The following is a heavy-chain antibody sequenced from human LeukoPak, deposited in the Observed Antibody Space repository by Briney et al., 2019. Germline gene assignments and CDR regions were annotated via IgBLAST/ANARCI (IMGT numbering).Heavy chain of an antibody. Sequence: ASVQVSCKASGYTFTSYYMQCVRHAPGQGLEWRGINSPGGGSTSHAQKFHGRDTMTRDTSTSKVYMDMSSMRSEDTGVYYCARTQTTVTTPHFNYWGQGTLVTVSS. V-gene: IGHV1-46*01. CDR1: GYTFTSYY. D-gene: IGHD4-17*01. CDR3: ARTQTTVTTPHFNY. CDR2: NSPGGGST. J-gene: IGHJ4*02.